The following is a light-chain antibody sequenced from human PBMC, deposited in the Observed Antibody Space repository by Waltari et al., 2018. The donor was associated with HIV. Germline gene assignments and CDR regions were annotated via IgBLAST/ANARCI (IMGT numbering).Light chain of an antibody. CDR2: GNS. J-gene: IGLJ3*02. CDR1: IGAGYD. V-gene: IGLV1-40*01. Sequence: QSVLTQPPSVSGAPGQRVTISNIGAGYDVHWYQQLPGTAPKLRIYGNSNRPSGVPDRFSGSKSGTSASLAITGLQAEDEADYYCQSYDSSLSGSGVFGGGTKLTVL. CDR3: QSYDSSLSGSGV.